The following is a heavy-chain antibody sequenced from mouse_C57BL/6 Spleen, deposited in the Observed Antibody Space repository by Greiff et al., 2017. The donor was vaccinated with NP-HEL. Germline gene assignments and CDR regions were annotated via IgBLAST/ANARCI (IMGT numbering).Heavy chain of an antibody. D-gene: IGHD1-1*01. CDR1: GFTFSSYA. CDR2: ISDGCSYT. J-gene: IGHJ2*01. V-gene: IGHV5-4*03. Sequence: EVKLVESGGGLVKPGGSLKLTCAASGFTFSSYAMSWVRQTPEKRLEWVATISDGCSYTYYPDNVKGRFTISRDNAKNNLYLQMSHLKSEDTAMYYCARWVYGSSYNYWGQGTTLTVAS. CDR3: ARWVYGSSYNY.